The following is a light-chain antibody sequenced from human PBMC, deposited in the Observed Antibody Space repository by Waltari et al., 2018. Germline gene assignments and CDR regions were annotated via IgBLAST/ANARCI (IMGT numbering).Light chain of an antibody. CDR3: QQYYRIPLS. CDR1: QSVLSSANNKNY. CDR2: WAS. Sequence: DIVVTQSPEVLSVSLGERATINCKSSQSVLSSANNKNYVAWFQQKPGQRPRRLIYWASTRESGVPDRFSGSGSGTDFSLTIANLQAEDVAVYYCQQYYRIPLSFGGGTKVEIK. V-gene: IGKV4-1*01. J-gene: IGKJ4*01.